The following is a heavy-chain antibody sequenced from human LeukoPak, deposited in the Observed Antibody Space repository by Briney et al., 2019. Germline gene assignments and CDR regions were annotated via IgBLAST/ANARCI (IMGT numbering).Heavy chain of an antibody. CDR1: GFTFSSYG. V-gene: IGHV3-30*03. D-gene: IGHD6-19*01. CDR3: ASGASSGWYHFDY. Sequence: GRSLRLSCAASGFTFSSYGMHWVRQAPGKGLEWVAVISSDGSNQDYGDSVKGRLTISRDNSKNTLYLQMNSLRPDDTAVYYCASGASSGWYHFDYWGQGTLVTVSS. J-gene: IGHJ4*02. CDR2: ISSDGSNQ.